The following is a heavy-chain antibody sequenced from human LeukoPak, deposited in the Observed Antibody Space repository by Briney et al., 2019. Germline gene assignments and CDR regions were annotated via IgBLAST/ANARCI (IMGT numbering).Heavy chain of an antibody. J-gene: IGHJ6*03. V-gene: IGHV4-34*01. CDR3: ARVGGYCSSTSCYNPYYYYYYMDV. D-gene: IGHD2-2*02. Sequence: GSLRLSCAASGFTFSSYWMSWVRQAPGKGLEWIGEINHSGSTNYNPSPKSRVTISVDTSKNQFSLKLSSVTAAGTAVYYCARVGGYCSSTSCYNPYYYYYYMDVWGKGTTVTVSS. CDR2: INHSGST. CDR1: GFTFSSYW.